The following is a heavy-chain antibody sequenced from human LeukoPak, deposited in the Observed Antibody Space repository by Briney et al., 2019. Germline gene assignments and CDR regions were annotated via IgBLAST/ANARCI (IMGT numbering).Heavy chain of an antibody. Sequence: PSETLSLTCTVSGGSISSSSYYWGWIRQPPGKGLEWIGSIYYSGSTYYNPSLKSRVTISVDTSKNQFSLKLSSVTAADTAVYYCARGGMITFGAINWFDPWGQGTQVTVSS. J-gene: IGHJ5*02. CDR1: GGSISSSSYY. CDR2: IYYSGST. CDR3: ARGGMITFGAINWFDP. V-gene: IGHV4-39*07. D-gene: IGHD3-16*01.